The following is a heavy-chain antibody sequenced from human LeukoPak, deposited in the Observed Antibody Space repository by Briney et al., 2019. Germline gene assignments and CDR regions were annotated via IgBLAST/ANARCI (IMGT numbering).Heavy chain of an antibody. V-gene: IGHV4-39*01. CDR2: IYYTGST. D-gene: IGHD3-10*01. CDR3: ARLDSGSYYVFDY. CDR1: GGPISSSSYS. J-gene: IGHJ4*02. Sequence: PSETLSLTCTVSGGPISSSSYSWGWIRQPPGKGLEWIGSIYYTGSTYYNPSLKSRVTISVDTSKNQFSLRLSSVTAADTAVYYCARLDSGSYYVFDYWGQGTLVTVSS.